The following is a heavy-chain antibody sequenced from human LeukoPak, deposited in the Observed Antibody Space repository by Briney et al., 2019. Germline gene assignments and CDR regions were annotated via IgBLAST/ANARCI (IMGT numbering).Heavy chain of an antibody. CDR1: GFTISRHY. CDR3: ARGPNVEYYIHAPFDN. Sequence: PGGSLRLSCAASGFTISRHYMRWVRQAPGKGLEWVALRYRGGSTYYADSVEGRFTISRDNYKRMLFLQMNSLRADDTAVYLCARGPNVEYYIHAPFDNWGQGALVTVSS. D-gene: IGHD2/OR15-2a*01. J-gene: IGHJ4*02. V-gene: IGHV3-53*01. CDR2: RYRGGST.